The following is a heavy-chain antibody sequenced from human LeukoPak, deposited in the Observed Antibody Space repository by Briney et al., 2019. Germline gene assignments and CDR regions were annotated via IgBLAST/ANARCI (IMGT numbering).Heavy chain of an antibody. CDR3: AASRSSWWEGYFHD. Sequence: SETLSLTCTVSRASMSSFFWSWIRQSPGKGPEWIGHIHYSGTTKYNPPITSRVTLSMDTSKNQVSLILSSVTAADTAMYYCAASRSSWWEGYFHDWGQGTLVSVSS. CDR1: RASMSSFF. D-gene: IGHD6-13*01. CDR2: IHYSGTT. V-gene: IGHV4-59*01. J-gene: IGHJ1*01.